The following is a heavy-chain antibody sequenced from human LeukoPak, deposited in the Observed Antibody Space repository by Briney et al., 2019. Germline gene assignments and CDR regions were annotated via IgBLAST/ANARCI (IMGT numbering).Heavy chain of an antibody. CDR3: ARGRQPDYVWGSYRYTIRFDP. D-gene: IGHD3-16*02. CDR1: GYTFTSYD. CDR2: MNPNSGNT. Sequence: ASVKVSCKASGYTFTSYDINWVRQATGQGVEWMGWMNPNSGNTGYAQKFQGRVTMTRNTSISTAYMELSSLRSEDTAVYYCARGRQPDYVWGSYRYTIRFDPWGQGTLVTVSS. J-gene: IGHJ5*02. V-gene: IGHV1-8*01.